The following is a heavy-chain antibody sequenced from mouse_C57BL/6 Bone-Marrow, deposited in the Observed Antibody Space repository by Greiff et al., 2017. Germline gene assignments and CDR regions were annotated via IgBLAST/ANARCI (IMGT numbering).Heavy chain of an antibody. J-gene: IGHJ4*01. V-gene: IGHV1-62-3*01. CDR1: GYTFTSYW. CDR2: IDPNSGGT. CDR3: VRHVDSSGSYYYAMDY. D-gene: IGHD3-2*02. Sequence: VQLQQPGAELVKPGASVKLSCKASGYTFTSYWMHWVKQRPGRGLEWIGRIDPNSGGTKYNEKFKSKATLTVDKPSSTAYMQLSSLTTEDSAIYYCVRHVDSSGSYYYAMDYWGQGTSVTVSS.